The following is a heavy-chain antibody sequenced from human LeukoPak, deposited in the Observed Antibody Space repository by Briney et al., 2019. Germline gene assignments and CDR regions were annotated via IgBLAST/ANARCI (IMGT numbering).Heavy chain of an antibody. CDR1: GGSISSYY. CDR3: ARFTGHNYYGSGSYCWGPYNWFDP. V-gene: IGHV4-59*01. Sequence: PSETLSLTCTVSGGSISSYYWSWIRQPPGKGLEWIGYIYYSGSTNYNPSLKSRVTISVDTSTNQFSLKLSSVTAADTAVYYCARFTGHNYYGSGSYCWGPYNWFDPWGQGTLVTVSS. J-gene: IGHJ5*02. CDR2: IYYSGST. D-gene: IGHD3-10*01.